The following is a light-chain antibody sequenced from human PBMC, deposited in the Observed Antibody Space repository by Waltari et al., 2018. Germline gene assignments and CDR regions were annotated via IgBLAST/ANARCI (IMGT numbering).Light chain of an antibody. CDR2: DDS. CDR3: QVWDSSSDHVV. V-gene: IGLV3-21*02. J-gene: IGLJ2*01. CDR1: DIGYKS. Sequence: SYVLAQPPSVSVAPGVTARITCGGNDIGYKSVHWYQVKAGQAPVVVVSDDSDRPSGIPERCSASNSANTATLTISGVEAGDEADYYCQVWDSSSDHVVFGGGTKLTVL.